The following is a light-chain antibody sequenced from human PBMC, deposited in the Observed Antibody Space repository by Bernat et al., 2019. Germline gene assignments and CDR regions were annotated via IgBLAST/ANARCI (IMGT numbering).Light chain of an antibody. CDR1: QRISSW. CDR2: KSS. V-gene: IGKV1-5*03. CDR3: QQYNTYALT. J-gene: IGKJ4*01. Sequence: DIQMTQSPSTLSASVGDRVTITCRASQRISSWLAWYQQKPGKAPKLLFYKSSTLQSGVPSRFSGSGSGKEFTLTISSLQPDDFATYYCQQYNTYALTFGGGTKVEIK.